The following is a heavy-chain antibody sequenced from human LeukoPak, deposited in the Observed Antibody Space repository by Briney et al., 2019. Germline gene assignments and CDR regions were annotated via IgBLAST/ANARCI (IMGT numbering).Heavy chain of an antibody. Sequence: SETLSLTCTVSGGSISSYYWSWIRQPAGKGLEWIGRIYTSGSTNYNPSLKSRVTMSVDTSKNQFSLKLSSVTAADTAVYYCARDRGVGSTFHYYYMDVWGKGTTVTVSS. V-gene: IGHV4-4*07. J-gene: IGHJ6*03. CDR1: GGSISSYY. D-gene: IGHD2-2*01. CDR3: ARDRGVGSTFHYYYMDV. CDR2: IYTSGST.